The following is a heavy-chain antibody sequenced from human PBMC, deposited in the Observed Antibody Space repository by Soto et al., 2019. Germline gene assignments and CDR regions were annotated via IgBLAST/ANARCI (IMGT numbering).Heavy chain of an antibody. J-gene: IGHJ5*02. CDR1: GYTFTDYW. D-gene: IGHD1-1*01. CDR2: IYPGDSDT. CDR3: ASQKTVIRGPLSSNWFDP. Sequence: GESLKISCKGYGYTFTDYWIGWVRQMPGKGLELIGLIYPGDSDTRYSPSFQGRVTISADKSISTAFLQWSSLRASDTAMYYCASQKTVIRGPLSSNWFDPWGQGTLVTVPQ. V-gene: IGHV5-51*01.